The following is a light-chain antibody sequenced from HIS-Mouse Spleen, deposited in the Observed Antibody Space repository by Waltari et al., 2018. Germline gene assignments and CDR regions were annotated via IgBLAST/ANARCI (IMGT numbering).Light chain of an antibody. V-gene: IGLV2-14*03. CDR1: SSDVGGYNY. J-gene: IGLJ3*02. Sequence: QSALTQPASVSGSPGQSITISCTGTSSDVGGYNYVSWYQQHPGKAPKLIIYDVSNRPSGVSNRFSGSKSGNTASLTISGLQAEDEADYYCSSYTSSTWVFGGGTKLTVL. CDR3: SSYTSSTWV. CDR2: DVS.